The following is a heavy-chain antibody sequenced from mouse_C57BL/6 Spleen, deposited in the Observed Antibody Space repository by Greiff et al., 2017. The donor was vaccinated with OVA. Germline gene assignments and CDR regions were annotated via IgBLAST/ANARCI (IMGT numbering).Heavy chain of an antibody. J-gene: IGHJ1*03. CDR1: GYTFTSYW. Sequence: QVQLKEPGAELVRPGSSVKLSCKASGYTFTSYWMDWVKQRPGQGLEWIGNIYPSDSETHYNQKFKDKATLTVDKSSSTAYMQLSSLTSEDSAVYYCARVGDVGYFDVWGTGTTVTVSS. CDR2: IYPSDSET. D-gene: IGHD3-3*01. V-gene: IGHV1-61*01. CDR3: ARVGDVGYFDV.